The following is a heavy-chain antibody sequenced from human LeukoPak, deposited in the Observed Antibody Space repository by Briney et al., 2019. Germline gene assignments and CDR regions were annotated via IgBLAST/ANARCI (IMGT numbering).Heavy chain of an antibody. V-gene: IGHV1-46*01. Sequence: VASVKVSCKASGYTFTSYYMHWVRQAPGQGLEWMGIINPSGGSTNYAQKFQGRVTMTRDMSTSTVYMELSSLRSEDTAVYYCARDEGCSSTSCLFDYRGQGTLVTVSS. D-gene: IGHD2-2*01. CDR2: INPSGGST. CDR1: GYTFTSYY. J-gene: IGHJ4*02. CDR3: ARDEGCSSTSCLFDY.